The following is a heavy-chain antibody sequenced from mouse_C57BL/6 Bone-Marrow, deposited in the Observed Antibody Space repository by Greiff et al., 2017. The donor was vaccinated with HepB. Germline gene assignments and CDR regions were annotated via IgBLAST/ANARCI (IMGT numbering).Heavy chain of an antibody. V-gene: IGHV14-4*01. Sequence: EVQVVESGAELVRPGASVKLSCTASGFNIKDDYMHWVKQRPEQGLEWIGWIDPENGDTEYASKFQGKATITADTSSNTAYLQLSSLTSEDTAVYYCITGYFDYWGQGTTLTVSS. CDR2: IDPENGDT. CDR1: GFNIKDDY. J-gene: IGHJ2*01. CDR3: ITGYFDY.